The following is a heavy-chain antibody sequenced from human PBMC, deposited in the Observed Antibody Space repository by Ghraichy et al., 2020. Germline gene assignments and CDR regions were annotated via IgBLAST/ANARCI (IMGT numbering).Heavy chain of an antibody. V-gene: IGHV4-61*01. CDR1: GGSVNSDTYY. Sequence: SETLSLTCTVSGGSVNSDTYYWSWIRQPPGKGLEWIAYIYYSGSTNYNPSLKSRVTISIDTSKNQFSLKLNSVTAADTAVYYCARGPHGDYYYGMDVWGQGSTVTVSS. J-gene: IGHJ6*02. CDR3: ARGPHGDYYYGMDV. CDR2: IYYSGST. D-gene: IGHD4-17*01.